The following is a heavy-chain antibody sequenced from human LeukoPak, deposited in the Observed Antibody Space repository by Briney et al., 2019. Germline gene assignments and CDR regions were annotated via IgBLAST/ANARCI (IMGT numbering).Heavy chain of an antibody. Sequence: GSLRLSCAASGFTFSSYWMSWVRQAPGKGLEWIGEINHSGSTNYNPSLKSRVTISVDTSKNQFSLKLSSVTAADTAVYYCARQARWFDPWGQGTLVTVSS. CDR3: ARQARWFDP. V-gene: IGHV4-34*01. CDR2: INHSGST. J-gene: IGHJ5*02. CDR1: GFTFSSYW.